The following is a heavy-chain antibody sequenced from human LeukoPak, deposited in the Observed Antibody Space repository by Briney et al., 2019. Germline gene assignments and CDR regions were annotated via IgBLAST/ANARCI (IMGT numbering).Heavy chain of an antibody. J-gene: IGHJ4*02. V-gene: IGHV3-21*01. CDR3: AGDYPRYDSSGYYLDS. CDR1: GFTFTSYS. Sequence: GGSLRLSCAASGFTFTSYSMNWVRQAPGKGLEWVSFISSSSTYIYYVDSVKGRFTVSRDNAKNSLYLQMNSLRAEDTAVYYCAGDYPRYDSSGYYLDSWGQGTLVTVSS. D-gene: IGHD3-22*01. CDR2: ISSSSTYI.